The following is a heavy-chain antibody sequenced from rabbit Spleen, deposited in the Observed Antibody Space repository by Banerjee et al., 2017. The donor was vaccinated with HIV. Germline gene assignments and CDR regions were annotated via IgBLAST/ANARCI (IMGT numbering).Heavy chain of an antibody. V-gene: IGHV1S40*01. J-gene: IGHJ3*01. CDR2: IYGAKGST. CDR3: ARAIVPWLGLTRLDL. CDR1: GFSFNSGYD. D-gene: IGHD4-1*01. Sequence: QSLEESGGGLVKPGASLTLTCKASGFSFNSGYDMCWVRQAPGKGLEWIGIIYGAKGSTDYASWVNGRFTISSDNAQSTVDLKMTSLTAADTATYFCARAIVPWLGLTRLDLWGQGTLVTVS.